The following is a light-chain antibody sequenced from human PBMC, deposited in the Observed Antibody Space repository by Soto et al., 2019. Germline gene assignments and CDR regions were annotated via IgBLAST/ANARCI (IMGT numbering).Light chain of an antibody. CDR1: QSVLYSSNNKNY. Sequence: DLVMTCSPASLEVSLDERATINCKSSQSVLYSSNNKNYLAWYQQKPGQAPRLLIYGASTRATGIPARFSGSGSGTEFTLTISSLQSEDFAVYYCQQYNNWPRTFGQGTKVDI. J-gene: IGKJ1*01. V-gene: IGKV4-1*01. CDR3: QQYNNWPRT. CDR2: GAS.